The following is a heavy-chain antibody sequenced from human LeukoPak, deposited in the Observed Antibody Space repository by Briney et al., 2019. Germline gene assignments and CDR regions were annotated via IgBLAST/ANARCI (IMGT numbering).Heavy chain of an antibody. CDR2: IWYDGSNR. Sequence: GGSLRLSCEASGFTFSSYWMSWVRQAPGKGLEWVAVIWYDGSNRECVDSVKGRFTISRDNSKNTLYLQLNRLRAEDTAVYYCVRRGAGDTFDIWGQGTMVTVSS. V-gene: IGHV3-33*08. J-gene: IGHJ3*02. D-gene: IGHD6-13*01. CDR1: GFTFSSYW. CDR3: VRRGAGDTFDI.